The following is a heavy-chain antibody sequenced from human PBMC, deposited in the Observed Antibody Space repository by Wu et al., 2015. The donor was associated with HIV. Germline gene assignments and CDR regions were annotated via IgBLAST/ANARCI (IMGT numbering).Heavy chain of an antibody. CDR1: GYTFNSYF. J-gene: IGHJ3*02. Sequence: QVQLVQSGAEVKKPGASVKVSCKTSGYTFNSYFIHWVRQAPGQGLEWMEIINPSGGSTSYAQKFQGRVTMTRDTSTSTVYMELSSLRSEDTAVYYCATPGYSSSWIDDAFDIWGQGTMVTVSS. V-gene: IGHV1-46*02. CDR2: INPSGGST. CDR3: ATPGYSSSWIDDAFDI. D-gene: IGHD6-13*01.